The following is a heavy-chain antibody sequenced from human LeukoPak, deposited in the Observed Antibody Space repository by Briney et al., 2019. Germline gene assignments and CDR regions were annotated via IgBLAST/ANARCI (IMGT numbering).Heavy chain of an antibody. CDR2: IYYSGDT. Sequence: SETLSLTCTVSGGSISSRSYYWGWIRQPPGTGLEWIGSIYYSGDTYYNPSLKSRVTISVDTSKNQVSLKLSSVTAADTAVYYCARHSDGRGAVAGTYYSHGMDVWGQGTTVTVSS. CDR1: GGSISSRSYY. CDR3: ARHSDGRGAVAGTYYSHGMDV. J-gene: IGHJ6*02. V-gene: IGHV4-39*01. D-gene: IGHD6-13*01.